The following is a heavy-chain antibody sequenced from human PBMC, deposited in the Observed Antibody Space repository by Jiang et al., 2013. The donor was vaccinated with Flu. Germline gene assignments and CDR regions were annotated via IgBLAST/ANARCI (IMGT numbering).Heavy chain of an antibody. Sequence: VQLLESGGGLVKPGGSLRLSCAASGLTFRDAWMSWVRQAPGKGLEWVGRIKSKTDDGTRNYAAAVIGRFTISRDDSKNXLFLQMNSLKTEDTAVYYCGAGVGTSDFDYWGRGTLVTVSS. V-gene: IGHV3-15*01. CDR3: GAGVGTSDFDY. D-gene: IGHD4-23*01. CDR1: GLTFRDAW. CDR2: IKSKTDDGTR. J-gene: IGHJ4*02.